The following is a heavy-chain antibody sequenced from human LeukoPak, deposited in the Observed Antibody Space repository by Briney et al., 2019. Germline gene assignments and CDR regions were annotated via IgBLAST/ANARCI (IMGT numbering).Heavy chain of an antibody. CDR2: ISSGSRTI. D-gene: IGHD1-20*01. Sequence: GGSLRLSCAASGFTFSSYSMNWVRQAPGKGLEWVSYISSGSRTIYYADSVRGRFTMSRDNAKNSLYLQMNSLRAEDTAVYYCARESITGHRDFDYWGQGTLVTVSS. CDR3: ARESITGHRDFDY. V-gene: IGHV3-48*01. CDR1: GFTFSSYS. J-gene: IGHJ4*02.